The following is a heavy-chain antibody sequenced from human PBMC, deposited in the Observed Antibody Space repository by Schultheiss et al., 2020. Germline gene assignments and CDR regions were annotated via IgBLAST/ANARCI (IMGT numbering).Heavy chain of an antibody. CDR1: GDSVSSNSAA. V-gene: IGHV6-1*01. CDR3: ARDRAIAAARHYYYYYGMDV. J-gene: IGHJ6*02. CDR2: TYYRSKWYN. D-gene: IGHD6-13*01. Sequence: SQTLSLTCAISGDSVSSNSAAWNWIRQSPSRGLEWLGRTYYRSKWYNDYAVSVKSRITINPDTSKNQFSLQLNSVTPEDTAVYYCARDRAIAAARHYYYYYGMDVWGQGTTVT.